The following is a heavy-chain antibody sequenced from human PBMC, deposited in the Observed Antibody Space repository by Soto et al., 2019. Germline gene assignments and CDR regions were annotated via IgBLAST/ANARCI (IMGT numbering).Heavy chain of an antibody. Sequence: PGGSLRLSCASSGFTFSSYAMSWVRQAPGKGLEWVSAISGSGGSTYYADSVKGRFTISRDNSKNTLYLQMNSLRAEDTAVYYCAKWENDFWSGYYIDYWGQGTLVTVSS. CDR1: GFTFSSYA. CDR3: AKWENDFWSGYYIDY. D-gene: IGHD3-3*01. CDR2: ISGSGGST. V-gene: IGHV3-23*01. J-gene: IGHJ4*02.